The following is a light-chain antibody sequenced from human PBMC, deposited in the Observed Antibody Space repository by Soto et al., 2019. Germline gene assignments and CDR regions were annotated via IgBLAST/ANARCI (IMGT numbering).Light chain of an antibody. CDR2: AAS. Sequence: DIQMTQSPSSLSASVGDSVTITCQSSQTISTSLNWYQQKPGKAPKLLIYAASSLGDGVPSRFSGSGSSTHFTLTISSLQPEDSANYYCQQSYNSPMFTFGQGTKVAIK. V-gene: IGKV1-39*01. CDR1: QTISTS. J-gene: IGKJ2*01. CDR3: QQSYNSPMFT.